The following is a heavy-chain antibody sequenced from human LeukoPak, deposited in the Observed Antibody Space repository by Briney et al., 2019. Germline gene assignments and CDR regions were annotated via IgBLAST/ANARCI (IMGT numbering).Heavy chain of an antibody. CDR1: GFTFGDHA. CDR2: IRSKPYGGTT. V-gene: IGHV3-49*04. Sequence: PGGSLRLSCTASGFTFGDHAMSWVRQAPGKGLEWVGIIRSKPYGGTTEYAASVKGRFTISRDDSKSMAYLQTNSLKTEDTAVYYCIRDFGITTPYYFDYWGQGTLVTVSS. D-gene: IGHD1-14*01. CDR3: IRDFGITTPYYFDY. J-gene: IGHJ4*02.